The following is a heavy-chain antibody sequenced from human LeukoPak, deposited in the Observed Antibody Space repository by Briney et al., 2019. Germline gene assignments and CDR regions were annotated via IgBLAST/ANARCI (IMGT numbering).Heavy chain of an antibody. CDR1: GFTFSSYE. CDR2: IRSKANSYAT. J-gene: IGHJ4*02. V-gene: IGHV3-73*01. D-gene: IGHD2-2*01. CDR3: TSGGYCSSTSCYGVY. Sequence: GGSLRLSCAASGFTFSSYEMNWVRQASGKGLEWVGRIRSKANSYATAYAASVKGRFTISRDDSKNTAYLQMNSLKTEDTAVYYCTSGGYCSSTSCYGVYWGQGTLVTVSS.